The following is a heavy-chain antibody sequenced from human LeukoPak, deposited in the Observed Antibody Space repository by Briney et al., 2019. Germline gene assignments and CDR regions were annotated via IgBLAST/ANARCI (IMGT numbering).Heavy chain of an antibody. Sequence: GGSLRLSCSPSGFTFSSYAMHWVRQAPGKGLEYVSAISSNGGSTYYADSVKGRFTISRDNAKNSLYLQMNSLRAEDTAVYYCARVVGSWYYFDYWGQGTLVTVSS. CDR1: GFTFSSYA. V-gene: IGHV3-64*04. CDR3: ARVVGSWYYFDY. CDR2: ISSNGGST. J-gene: IGHJ4*02. D-gene: IGHD6-13*01.